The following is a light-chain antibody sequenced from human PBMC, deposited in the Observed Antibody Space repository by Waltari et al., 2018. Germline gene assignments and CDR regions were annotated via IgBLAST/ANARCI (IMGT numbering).Light chain of an antibody. CDR2: GAS. CDR3: QQYNDWPLLT. V-gene: IGKV3-15*01. J-gene: IGKJ4*01. CDR1: QSVSSK. Sequence: EIVMTQSPATLSVSPGDRATLSGRASQSVSSKLAWYQQKPGQAPRLLIYGASTRATGIAARFSGSGSGTEFTLTISSLQSEDFAVYYCQQYNDWPLLTFGGGTKVEIK.